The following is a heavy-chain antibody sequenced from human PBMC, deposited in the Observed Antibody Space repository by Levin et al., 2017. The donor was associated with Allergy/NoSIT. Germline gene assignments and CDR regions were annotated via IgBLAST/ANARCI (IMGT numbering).Heavy chain of an antibody. J-gene: IGHJ5*01. Sequence: PGGSLRLSCVASGFTFDDYAVSWVRQAPGKGLEWVSVISGGGGSTYYAESVKGRFTISRDNSKNTLFLQMTNLRVEDTAVYYCAKASTRPTVVTPALDSWGQGTLVTVSS. V-gene: IGHV3-23*01. CDR3: AKASTRPTVVTPALDS. D-gene: IGHD4-23*01. CDR1: GFTFDDYA. CDR2: ISGGGGST.